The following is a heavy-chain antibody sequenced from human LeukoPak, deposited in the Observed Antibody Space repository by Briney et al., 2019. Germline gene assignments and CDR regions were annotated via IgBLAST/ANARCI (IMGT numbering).Heavy chain of an antibody. CDR1: GGSLSSGDYY. D-gene: IGHD3-22*01. V-gene: IGHV4-30-4*01. CDR3: ARRSYYYDSSGYFDY. J-gene: IGHJ4*02. Sequence: SQTLSLTCTVSGGSLSSGDYYWSWIRQPPGKGLEWLGYIYYRGSTYYNSSLKSRVTISVDTSKNQFSLKLSSVTAADTAVYYCARRSYYYDSSGYFDYWGQGTLVTVSS. CDR2: IYYRGST.